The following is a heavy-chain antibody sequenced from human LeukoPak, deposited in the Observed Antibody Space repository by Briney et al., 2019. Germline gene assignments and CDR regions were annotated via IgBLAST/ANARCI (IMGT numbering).Heavy chain of an antibody. Sequence: GGSLRLSCAASGFRFSDYSMNWVRQAPGKGLEWVSSIGTGSRSMYYADSVKGRLTISRDNAKNSLYLQMNSLRAEDTAVYYCARDVAAGAFDIWGQGTMVTVSS. CDR3: ARDVAAGAFDI. J-gene: IGHJ3*02. CDR2: IGTGSRSM. CDR1: GFRFSDYS. V-gene: IGHV3-21*01. D-gene: IGHD6-13*01.